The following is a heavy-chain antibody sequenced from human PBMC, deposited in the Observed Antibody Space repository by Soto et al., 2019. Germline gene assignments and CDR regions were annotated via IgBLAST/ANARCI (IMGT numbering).Heavy chain of an antibody. V-gene: IGHV3-33*01. Sequence: PXGSLRLSCAASGFTFSSFGVHWVRQAPGKGLEWVAVIWNDGNNRRYGDSVRGRFTVSSDNSKNTVYLQMDSLRVEDTAMYYCARDRELGRTSPYFDFWGQGTLVTVSS. D-gene: IGHD3-10*01. CDR2: IWNDGNNR. J-gene: IGHJ4*02. CDR1: GFTFSSFG. CDR3: ARDRELGRTSPYFDF.